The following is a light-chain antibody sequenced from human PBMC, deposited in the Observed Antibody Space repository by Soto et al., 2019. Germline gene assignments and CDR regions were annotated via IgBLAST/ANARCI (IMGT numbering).Light chain of an antibody. CDR2: TAS. V-gene: IGKV3-15*01. CDR1: QSVSRN. CDR3: QQYNNWPPT. J-gene: IGKJ1*01. Sequence: EIVITQSPATLSVSPGERATLSCRASQSVSRNLAWYQQKPGQAPRLLISTASTRATGIPGRFSGSGSGTEFTLTISSLQSEDFAVYFCQQYNNWPPTFGQGTKVDIK.